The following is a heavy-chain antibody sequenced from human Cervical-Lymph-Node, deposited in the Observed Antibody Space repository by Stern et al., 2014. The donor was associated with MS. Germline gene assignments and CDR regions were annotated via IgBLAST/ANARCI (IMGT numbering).Heavy chain of an antibody. J-gene: IGHJ4*02. D-gene: IGHD6-19*01. CDR2: ISAGGGT. CDR3: ASAGGWYEPDY. CDR1: GDSFTTYA. Sequence: QVQLVQSGAEVKKPGASVKVSCKTSGDSFTTYAMHWVRQAPGQRLEWLGWISAGGGTKYSQKFQDRVTITRETSASTAYMEVSSLKSEDTAIYYCASAGGWYEPDYWGQGTLVTVSS. V-gene: IGHV1-3*01.